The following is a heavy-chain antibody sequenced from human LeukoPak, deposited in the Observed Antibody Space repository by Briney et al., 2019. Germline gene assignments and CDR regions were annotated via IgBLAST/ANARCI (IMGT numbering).Heavy chain of an antibody. V-gene: IGHV1-2*02. CDR2: INPKHGDT. D-gene: IGHD2-15*01. J-gene: IGHJ5*02. CDR1: GYTFIGYY. Sequence: ASVKVSCKASGYTFIGYYMHWVRQAPGQGLEWMGWINPKHGDTNYAQKFQGRVTMTRDTSISTAYMELSRLRSDDTAVYYCARERVVVADAGGDWFDPWGQGSLVTVSS. CDR3: ARERVVVADAGGDWFDP.